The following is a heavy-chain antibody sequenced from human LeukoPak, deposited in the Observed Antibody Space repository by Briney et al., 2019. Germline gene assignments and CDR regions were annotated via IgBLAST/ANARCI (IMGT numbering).Heavy chain of an antibody. CDR1: GYTFTGYY. Sequence: ASVTVSCKASGYTFTGYYMHWVRQAPGQGLEWMGWINPNSGGTNYAQKFQGRVTMTRDTSISTAYMELSRLRSDDTAVYYCARERSITMIVAAIQGLDYWGQGTLVTVSS. V-gene: IGHV1-2*02. CDR3: ARERSITMIVAAIQGLDY. J-gene: IGHJ4*02. CDR2: INPNSGGT. D-gene: IGHD3-22*01.